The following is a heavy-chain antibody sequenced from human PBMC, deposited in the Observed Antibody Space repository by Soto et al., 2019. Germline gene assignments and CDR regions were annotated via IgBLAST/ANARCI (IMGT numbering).Heavy chain of an antibody. D-gene: IGHD4-17*01. Sequence: QVQLVESGGGVVQPGRSLRLSCAASGFTFSSYGMHWVRQAPGKGLEWVAVIWYDGSNKYYADSVKGRFTISRDNSKNTLYLRMNSLRAQDTAVYYCARDTTTVALYGMAVWGQGTTVTVSS. CDR1: GFTFSSYG. J-gene: IGHJ6*02. V-gene: IGHV3-33*01. CDR3: ARDTTTVALYGMAV. CDR2: IWYDGSNK.